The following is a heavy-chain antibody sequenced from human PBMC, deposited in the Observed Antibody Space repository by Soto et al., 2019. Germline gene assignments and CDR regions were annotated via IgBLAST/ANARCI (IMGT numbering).Heavy chain of an antibody. Sequence: PGESLKISCKGSGYSFTSYWIGWVRQMPGKGLEWMGIIYPGDSDTRYSPSFQGQVTISADKSINTAYLQWSSLKASDTAMYYCARQVPYYDILTGYDYYYMDVWGKGTTVTVSS. J-gene: IGHJ6*03. CDR1: GYSFTSYW. V-gene: IGHV5-51*01. CDR2: IYPGDSDT. CDR3: ARQVPYYDILTGYDYYYMDV. D-gene: IGHD3-9*01.